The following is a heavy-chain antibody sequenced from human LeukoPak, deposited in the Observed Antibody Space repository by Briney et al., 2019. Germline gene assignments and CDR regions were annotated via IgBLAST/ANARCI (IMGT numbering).Heavy chain of an antibody. Sequence: SETLSLTCTVSGGSISSYYWSWIRQPAGKGLEWIGRIYTSGSTNYNPSLKGRVTMSVDTSKNQFSLKLSSVTAADTAVYYCASSPAFGVVIGPLLPRYFDYWGQGTLVTVSS. V-gene: IGHV4-4*07. CDR1: GGSISSYY. CDR3: ASSPAFGVVIGPLLPRYFDY. D-gene: IGHD3-3*01. J-gene: IGHJ4*02. CDR2: IYTSGST.